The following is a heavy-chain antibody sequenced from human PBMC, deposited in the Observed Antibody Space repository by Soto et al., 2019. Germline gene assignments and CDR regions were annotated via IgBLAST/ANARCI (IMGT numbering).Heavy chain of an antibody. CDR1: GYTFTSYD. J-gene: IGHJ6*02. CDR2: MNPNSGNT. V-gene: IGHV1-8*01. CDR3: ARGGIDYGDYCYYGMDV. D-gene: IGHD3-10*01. Sequence: ASVKVSCKASGYTFTSYDINWVRQATGQGLEWMGWMNPNSGNTGYAQKFQGRVTMTRNTSISTAYMELSSLRSEDTAVYYCARGGIDYGDYCYYGMDVWGQGTTVTVSS.